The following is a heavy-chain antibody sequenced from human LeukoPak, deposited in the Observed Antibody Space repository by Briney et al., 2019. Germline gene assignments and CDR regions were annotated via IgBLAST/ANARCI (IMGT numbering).Heavy chain of an antibody. V-gene: IGHV3-53*01. D-gene: IGHD1-20*01. Sequence: GGSLRLSCAASGFTVNNNFVNWVRQAPGKGLEWVSVIYSGGGTYYADSVKGRFTVSRDSSKDTVYLQMNSLRVEDTAVYYCAIYMTIITADGLDFLGFDPWGQGTLVTVSS. CDR3: AIYMTIITADGLDFLGFDP. J-gene: IGHJ5*02. CDR1: GFTVNNNF. CDR2: IYSGGGT.